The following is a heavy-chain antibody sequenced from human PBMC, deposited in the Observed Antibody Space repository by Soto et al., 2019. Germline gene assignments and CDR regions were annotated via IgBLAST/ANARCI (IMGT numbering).Heavy chain of an antibody. CDR2: IKQDGSEK. Sequence: EVQLVESGGGLVQPGGSLRLSCAASGFTFSSYWMNWVRQAPGKGLEWVANIKQDGSEKYYVDSVKGRFTISRDNAKNSLYLQMNSLRAEDTAVYYCATSFTIAAAGKVSDYWGQGTLVTVSS. J-gene: IGHJ4*02. D-gene: IGHD6-13*01. CDR1: GFTFSSYW. CDR3: ATSFTIAAAGKVSDY. V-gene: IGHV3-7*03.